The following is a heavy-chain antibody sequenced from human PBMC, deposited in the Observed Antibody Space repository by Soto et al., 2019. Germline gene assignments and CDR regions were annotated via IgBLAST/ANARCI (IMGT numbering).Heavy chain of an antibody. CDR1: GGTFSSYA. CDR2: IIPIFGTA. D-gene: IGHD5-12*01. J-gene: IGHJ6*02. V-gene: IGHV1-69*01. CDR3: ARDLSRDGYNYHYYGMDV. Sequence: QVQLVQSGAEVKKPGSSVKVSCKASGGTFSSYAISWVRQAPGQGLEWMGGIIPIFGTANYAQKFQGRVTISADESTSTAYMELSRLRSEDTAVYYCARDLSRDGYNYHYYGMDVWGQGTTVTVSS.